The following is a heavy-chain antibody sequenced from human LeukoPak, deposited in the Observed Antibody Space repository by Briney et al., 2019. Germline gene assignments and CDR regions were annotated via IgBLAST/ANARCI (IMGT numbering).Heavy chain of an antibody. Sequence: PGGSLRLSCAASGFTFDDYTMHWVRQAPGKGREWVSLISWDGGSTYYADSVKGRFTISRDNSKNSLYLQMNSLRTEDTALYYCAKGGYGDYDFHYWGQGTLVTVSS. D-gene: IGHD4-17*01. CDR1: GFTFDDYT. CDR3: AKGGYGDYDFHY. CDR2: ISWDGGST. V-gene: IGHV3-43*01. J-gene: IGHJ4*02.